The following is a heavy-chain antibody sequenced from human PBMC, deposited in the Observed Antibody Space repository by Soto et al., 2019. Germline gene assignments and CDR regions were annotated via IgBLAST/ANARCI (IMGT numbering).Heavy chain of an antibody. Sequence: GASVKVSCKASGYSFTTYGISWVRQAPGQGLEWMGWISPYTGKTNYAQKLQGRVTMTTNTSTSTAYMDLRSLRSEDTAVYYCARVVGIRPYYDFWSGYYYFYYYYYYHMDVWGQGTTVPVSS. J-gene: IGHJ6*03. CDR1: GYSFTTYG. CDR2: ISPYTGKT. V-gene: IGHV1-18*04. D-gene: IGHD3-3*01. CDR3: ARVVGIRPYYDFWSGYYYFYYYYYYHMDV.